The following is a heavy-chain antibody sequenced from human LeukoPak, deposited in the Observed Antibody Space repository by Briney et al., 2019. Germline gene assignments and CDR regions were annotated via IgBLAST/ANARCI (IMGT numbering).Heavy chain of an antibody. J-gene: IGHJ4*02. CDR2: IGGSGGGT. V-gene: IGHV3-23*01. D-gene: IGHD3-10*01. Sequence: GGSLRLSCAASGFTFSTYGMSWVRQAPGKGLEWVSAIGGSGGGTYYADSVKGRFTISRDNSKNTLYLQMNSLRPEDTAVYYCAKDLDYYGSGSYSYFDYWGQGTLVTVSS. CDR3: AKDLDYYGSGSYSYFDY. CDR1: GFTFSTYG.